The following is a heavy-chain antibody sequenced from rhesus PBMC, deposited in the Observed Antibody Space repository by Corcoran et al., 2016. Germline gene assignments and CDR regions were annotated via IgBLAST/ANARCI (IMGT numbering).Heavy chain of an antibody. Sequence: QVQLQESGPGLVKPSETLSLTCAVSGGSVSSSNWWSWIRQPPGKGLEWIGYISGSSGSTYYNPSRRSRVNISTDTSKNQFSLKLSSVTAADTAVYYCARDRVPSHYGLDSWGQGVVVTVSS. CDR2: ISGSSGST. CDR3: ARDRVPSHYGLDS. V-gene: IGHV4-65*01. CDR1: GGSVSSSNW. J-gene: IGHJ6*01.